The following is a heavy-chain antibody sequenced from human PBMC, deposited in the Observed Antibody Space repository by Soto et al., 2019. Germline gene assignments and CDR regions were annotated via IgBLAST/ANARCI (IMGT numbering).Heavy chain of an antibody. CDR3: ARDAIPYCSGGSCYSLVVWFDP. CDR2: INLSGGST. J-gene: IGHJ5*02. CDR1: GYTFTSYY. D-gene: IGHD2-15*01. Sequence: ASVKVSCKASGYTFTSYYMHWVRQAPGQGLEWKVIINLSGGSTSYAQKFQGRVTMTRDTSTSTVYMVLSSLRSEDTAVYYFARDAIPYCSGGSCYSLVVWFDPWGQGTLVTVS. V-gene: IGHV1-46*01.